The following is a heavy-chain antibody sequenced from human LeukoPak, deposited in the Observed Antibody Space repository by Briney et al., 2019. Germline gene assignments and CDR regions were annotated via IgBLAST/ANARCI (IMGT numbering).Heavy chain of an antibody. Sequence: PSETLSLTCTVSGGSISSYYWSWIRQPAGKGLEWIGRIYTSGSTYYNPSLKSRVTISVDKSKNQFSLKLSSVTAADTAVYYCARVVVRGVINYYYYYMDVWGKGTTVTVSS. D-gene: IGHD3-10*01. CDR1: GGSISSYY. V-gene: IGHV4-4*07. CDR2: IYTSGST. CDR3: ARVVVRGVINYYYYYMDV. J-gene: IGHJ6*03.